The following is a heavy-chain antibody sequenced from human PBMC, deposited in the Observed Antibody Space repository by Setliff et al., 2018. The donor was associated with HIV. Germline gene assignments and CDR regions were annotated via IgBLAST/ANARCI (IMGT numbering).Heavy chain of an antibody. D-gene: IGHD6-19*01. V-gene: IGHV1-18*01. CDR3: GRVSGWIYPNVNYYSMDF. Sequence: ASVKVSCKTSGYTFSRYAISWVRQAPGQGLGWMGWINVKNDNRYYVEKFKGRVIMTADTSMSTVYMELRNLRYDDTAEYYCGRVSGWIYPNVNYYSMDFWGQGTRVTVSS. J-gene: IGHJ6*02. CDR1: GYTFSRYA. CDR2: INVKNDNR.